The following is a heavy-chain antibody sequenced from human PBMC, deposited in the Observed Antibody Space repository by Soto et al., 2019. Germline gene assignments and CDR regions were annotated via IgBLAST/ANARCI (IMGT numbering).Heavy chain of an antibody. D-gene: IGHD6-13*01. CDR1: GLTISSASYY. V-gene: IGHV4-31*02. CDR3: ARYLTSSSLSKFDY. Sequence: QVLLQESGPRLMKPSETLTLTCTVSGLTISSASYYWSWIRQHPGKGLEWVGNIYYNGSTYYSPSLKSRFTVWFDTSKKQFSVRLTSVTAAETAVYYRARYLTSSSLSKFDYWGQGTLVKVSA. CDR2: IYYNGST. J-gene: IGHJ4*02.